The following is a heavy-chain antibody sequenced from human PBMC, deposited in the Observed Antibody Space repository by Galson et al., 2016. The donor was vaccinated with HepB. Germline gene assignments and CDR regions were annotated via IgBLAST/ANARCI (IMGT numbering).Heavy chain of an antibody. D-gene: IGHD1-26*01. Sequence: SETLSLTCTVSGGSISTYYWSWIRQPPGKSLEWIGYIHSSGSTNCNPSLKTRVTISVDTSQNQFSLNLRSVTAADTATYYCARAPDSGFVVYGWSHWGQGALVTVSS. CDR3: ARAPDSGFVVYGWSH. CDR2: IHSSGST. CDR1: GGSISTYY. J-gene: IGHJ4*02. V-gene: IGHV4-59*12.